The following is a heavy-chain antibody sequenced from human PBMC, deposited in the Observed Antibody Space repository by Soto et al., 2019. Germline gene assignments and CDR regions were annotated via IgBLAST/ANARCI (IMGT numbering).Heavy chain of an antibody. CDR1: GFTFRSYA. V-gene: IGHV3-23*01. J-gene: IGHJ2*01. Sequence: EVQLLESGGGLAQPGGSLKLSCAASGFTFRSYAMNWVRQAPGKGLEWVSIISGSGDATYYADSVKGRFTISRDNSKNTWYLQMNSLRAEDTAVYYCAKESATVHWYFDLWGRGTLVTVSS. CDR3: AKESATVHWYFDL. D-gene: IGHD2-21*02. CDR2: ISGSGDAT.